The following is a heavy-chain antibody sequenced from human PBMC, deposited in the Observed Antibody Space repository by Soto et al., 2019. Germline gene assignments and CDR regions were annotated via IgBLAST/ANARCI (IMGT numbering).Heavy chain of an antibody. CDR3: ARMRVVVTAILGNFDY. J-gene: IGHJ4*02. CDR2: INHSGST. D-gene: IGHD2-21*02. V-gene: IGHV4-34*01. Sequence: SETLSVTSAVYGGSFSGYYWSWISQTPGKGLEWIGEINHSGSTNYNPSLKSRVTISVDTSKNQFSLKLSSVTAADTAVYYCARMRVVVTAILGNFDYWGQGTLVTVS. CDR1: GGSFSGYY.